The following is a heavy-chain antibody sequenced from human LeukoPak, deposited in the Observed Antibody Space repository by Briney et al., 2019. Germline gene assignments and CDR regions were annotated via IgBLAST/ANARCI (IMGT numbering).Heavy chain of an antibody. D-gene: IGHD1-26*01. V-gene: IGHV1-69*04. J-gene: IGHJ4*02. CDR2: IIPIFGIA. CDR3: ARDRENSGSYYRD. Sequence: SVKVSCKASGGTFSSYAISWVRQAPGQGLEWMGRIIPIFGIASYAQKFQGRVTITADKSTSTAYMELSSLRSEDTAVYYCARDRENSGSYYRDWGQGTLSPSPQ. CDR1: GGTFSSYA.